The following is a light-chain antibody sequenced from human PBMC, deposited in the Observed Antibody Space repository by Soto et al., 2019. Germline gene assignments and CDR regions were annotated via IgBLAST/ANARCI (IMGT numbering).Light chain of an antibody. CDR1: QGISSY. CDR2: AAS. Sequence: AIRMTQSPSSFSASTGDRVTITCRASQGISSYLAWYQQKPGKAPKLLIYAASTLQSGVPSRFSGSGSGTDFTLTLSCLQSEDFATSYCQQYYSYPPWTFGQGTKVEIK. V-gene: IGKV1-8*01. CDR3: QQYYSYPPWT. J-gene: IGKJ1*01.